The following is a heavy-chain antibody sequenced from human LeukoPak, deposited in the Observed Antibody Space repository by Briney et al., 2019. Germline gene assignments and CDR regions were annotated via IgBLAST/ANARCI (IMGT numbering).Heavy chain of an antibody. CDR2: TVSEIDGGTT. CDR1: GFTFSAYA. J-gene: IGHJ6*02. D-gene: IGHD1-7*01. CDR3: TTDEDWNYARKDV. V-gene: IGHV3-15*04. Sequence: GGSLRLSCAASGFTFSAYAMTWVRQVPGKGLEWVGQTVSEIDGGTTDYAAPVKGRFTISRDDSKSTLYLQMNSLKIEDTAVYYCTTDEDWNYARKDVWGQGATVIVSS.